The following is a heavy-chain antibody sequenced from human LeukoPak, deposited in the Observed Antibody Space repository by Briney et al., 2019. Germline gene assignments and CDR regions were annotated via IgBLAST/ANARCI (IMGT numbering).Heavy chain of an antibody. CDR1: GYSFTSYG. J-gene: IGHJ4*02. CDR2: ISAYNGNT. D-gene: IGHD2-15*01. CDR3: ARAEPRYCSGGSCYPDY. V-gene: IGHV1-18*01. Sequence: ASVKVSCKASGYSFTSYGISWVRQAPGQGLEWMGWISAYNGNTNYAQKLQGRVTMTTDTSTSTAYMELRSLRSDDTAVYYCARAEPRYCSGGSCYPDYWGQGTLVTVSS.